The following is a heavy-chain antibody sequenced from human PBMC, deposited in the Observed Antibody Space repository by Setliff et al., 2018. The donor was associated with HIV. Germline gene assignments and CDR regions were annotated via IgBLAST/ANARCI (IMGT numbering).Heavy chain of an antibody. CDR1: GTTFSTYL. Sequence: ASVKVSCKASGTTFSTYLFTWVRQAPGQGFEWMGWISTYSDETSSSQNLQGRLTMTTDTSTGTAYMELRSLRSDDTAVYCFASSPAPYYYGSGSYDPHEFDPWGQGTLVTVSS. D-gene: IGHD3-10*01. CDR2: ISTYSDET. CDR3: ASSPAPYYYGSGSYDPHEFDP. V-gene: IGHV1-18*01. J-gene: IGHJ5*02.